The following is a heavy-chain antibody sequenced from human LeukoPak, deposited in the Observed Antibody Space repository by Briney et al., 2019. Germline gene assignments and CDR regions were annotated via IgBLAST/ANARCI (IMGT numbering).Heavy chain of an antibody. D-gene: IGHD3-10*01. V-gene: IGHV3-66*01. J-gene: IGHJ4*02. CDR1: GFTVSSNY. CDR2: IYSGGST. CDR3: ARGLLWFGELSQFDY. Sequence: GGSLRLSCAASGFTVSSNYMSWVRQAPGKGLEWVSVIYSGGSTYYADSVKGRFTISRDNSKNTLYLQMNSLRAEDTAVYYCARGLLWFGELSQFDYWGQGTLVTVSS.